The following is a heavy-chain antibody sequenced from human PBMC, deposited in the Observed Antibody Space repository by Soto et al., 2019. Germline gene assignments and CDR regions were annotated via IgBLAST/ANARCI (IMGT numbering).Heavy chain of an antibody. CDR3: ARSGLLTNWFDP. CDR1: GYTFTSYA. Sequence: ASVKVSCKASGYTFTSYAMHWVRQAPGQRLEWMGWINAGNGNTKYSQKFQGRVTITRDTSASTAYMELSSLRSEDTAVYYCARSGLLTNWFDPWGQGTLVTVSS. J-gene: IGHJ5*02. D-gene: IGHD2-15*01. V-gene: IGHV1-3*01. CDR2: INAGNGNT.